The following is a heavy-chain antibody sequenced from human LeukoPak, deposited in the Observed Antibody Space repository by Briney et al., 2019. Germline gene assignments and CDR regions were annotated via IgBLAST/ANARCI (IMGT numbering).Heavy chain of an antibody. Sequence: SETLSLTCAVYGGSFSGYYWSWIRQPPGKGLEWIGEINHSGSTIYNPSLKSRVTISVDTSKSQFSLKLSSVTAADTAVYYCARLGSLGSTSYWGQGTLVTVSS. CDR2: INHSGST. V-gene: IGHV4-34*01. CDR3: ARLGSLGSTSY. CDR1: GGSFSGYY. J-gene: IGHJ4*02. D-gene: IGHD2-2*01.